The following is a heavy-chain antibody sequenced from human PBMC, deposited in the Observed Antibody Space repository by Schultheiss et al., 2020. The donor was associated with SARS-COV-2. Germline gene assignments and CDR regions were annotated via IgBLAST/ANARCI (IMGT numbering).Heavy chain of an antibody. V-gene: IGHV3-74*01. J-gene: IGHJ5*02. CDR2: INSDGSST. CDR3: ARSDYAVIGTFWFDP. Sequence: GESLKISCAASGFTFSSYWMHWVRQAPGKGLVWVSRINSDGSSTSYADSVKGRFTISRDNAKNTLYLQMNSLRAEDTAVYYCARSDYAVIGTFWFDPWGQGTLVTVSS. CDR1: GFTFSSYW. D-gene: IGHD4-17*01.